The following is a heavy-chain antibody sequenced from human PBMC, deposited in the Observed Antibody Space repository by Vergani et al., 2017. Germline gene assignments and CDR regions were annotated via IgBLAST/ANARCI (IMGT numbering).Heavy chain of an antibody. D-gene: IGHD6-19*01. J-gene: IGHJ4*02. V-gene: IGHV4-61*02. CDR2: IYTSGST. CDR1: GGSISSGSYY. Sequence: QVQLQESGPGLVKPSQTLSLTCTVSGGSISSGSYYWSWIRQPAGKGLEWIGRIYTSGSTNYNPSLKSRVTISVDTSKNQFSPKLSSVTAADTAVYYCARDGEGSGWYPLFDYWGQGTLVTVSS. CDR3: ARDGEGSGWYPLFDY.